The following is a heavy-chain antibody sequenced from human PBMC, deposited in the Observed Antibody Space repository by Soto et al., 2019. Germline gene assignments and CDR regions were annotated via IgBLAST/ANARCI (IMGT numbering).Heavy chain of an antibody. CDR1: GGTFSSYT. D-gene: IGHD3-10*01. CDR3: ARVGPPGNYGSGSFDP. J-gene: IGHJ5*02. CDR2: IIPILGIA. Sequence: QVQLVQSGAEVKKPGSSVKVSCKASGGTFSSYTISWVRQAPGQGLEWMGRIIPILGIANYAQKFQGRVTITADKSTSTAYMELSSLRSEDTAVYYCARVGPPGNYGSGSFDPWGQGTLVTVSS. V-gene: IGHV1-69*02.